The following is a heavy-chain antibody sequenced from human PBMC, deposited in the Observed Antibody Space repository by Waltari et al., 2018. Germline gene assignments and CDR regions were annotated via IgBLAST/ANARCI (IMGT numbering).Heavy chain of an antibody. CDR2: IYYTGST. Sequence: QVQLQESGPSLLKPSETLSLICTVPGGSTSGFYWSWVRQPPGKGLDWIGYIYYTGSTNFNPSLKIRVTMSVDTSKNQFSLKLSSVTAADTAFYYCARGGGGDWEWFDPWGQGTLVTVSS. CDR3: ARGGGGDWEWFDP. J-gene: IGHJ5*02. D-gene: IGHD2-21*02. V-gene: IGHV4-59*01. CDR1: GGSTSGFY.